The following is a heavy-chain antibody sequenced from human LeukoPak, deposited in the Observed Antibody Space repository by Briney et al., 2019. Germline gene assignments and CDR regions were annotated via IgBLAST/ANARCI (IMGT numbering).Heavy chain of an antibody. Sequence: ASVKVSCKASGYTFTSYDINWVRQATGQGLEWMGWMNPNSGNTGYAQKFQGRVTITRNTSISTAYMELSSLRSEDTAVYYCARAHTYYYDSSGSDAFDIWGQGTMVTVSS. CDR2: MNPNSGNT. V-gene: IGHV1-8*03. J-gene: IGHJ3*02. CDR3: ARAHTYYYDSSGSDAFDI. CDR1: GYTFTSYD. D-gene: IGHD3-22*01.